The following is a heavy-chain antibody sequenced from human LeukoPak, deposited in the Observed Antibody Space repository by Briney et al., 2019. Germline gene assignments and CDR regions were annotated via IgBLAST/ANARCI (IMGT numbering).Heavy chain of an antibody. J-gene: IGHJ4*02. Sequence: PSETLSLTCTVSGGSISSSSYYWGWIRQPPGKGLKWIGSIYYSGSTYYNPSLKSRVTISVDTSKNQFSLKLSSVTAADTAMYCCAKICGSYSHPFDYWGQGTLVTVSS. D-gene: IGHD1-26*01. CDR3: AKICGSYSHPFDY. CDR2: IYYSGST. CDR1: GGSISSSSYY. V-gene: IGHV4-39*01.